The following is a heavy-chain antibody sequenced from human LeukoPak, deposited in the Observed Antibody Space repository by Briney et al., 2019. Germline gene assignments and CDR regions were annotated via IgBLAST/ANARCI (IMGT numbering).Heavy chain of an antibody. Sequence: GGSLRLSCVVSGFTSRSYAMYWVRQAPGKGLEWVAGISDSGGRTNYADSVKGRFTISRDNPKNTLYLQMNSLRAEDTAVYFCAKRGVVIRVILVGFHKEAYYFDSWGQGALVTVSS. D-gene: IGHD3-22*01. CDR1: GFTSRSYA. CDR2: ISDSGGRT. J-gene: IGHJ4*02. V-gene: IGHV3-23*01. CDR3: AKRGVVIRVILVGFHKEAYYFDS.